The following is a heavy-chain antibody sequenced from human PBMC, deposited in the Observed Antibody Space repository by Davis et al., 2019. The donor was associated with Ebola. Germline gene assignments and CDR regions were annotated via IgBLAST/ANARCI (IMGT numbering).Heavy chain of an antibody. Sequence: ASVKVSCKASGYTFTSYDINWVRQATGQGLEWMGWMNPNSGNTGYAQKFQGRVTMTRDTSTSTAYMELSSLRSEDTAVYYCARNREIVSTPYYFDYWGQGTLVTVSS. CDR2: MNPNSGNT. CDR1: GYTFTSYD. D-gene: IGHD2-2*01. CDR3: ARNREIVSTPYYFDY. V-gene: IGHV1-8*01. J-gene: IGHJ4*02.